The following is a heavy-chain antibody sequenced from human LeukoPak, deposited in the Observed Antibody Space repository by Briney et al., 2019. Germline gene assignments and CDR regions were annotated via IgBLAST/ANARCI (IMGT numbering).Heavy chain of an antibody. CDR2: ISAYNGNT. D-gene: IGHD6-19*01. CDR3: ARVGYSSGWYSGKDY. J-gene: IGHJ4*02. Sequence: GASVKVSCKASGYTFTSYGISWVRQAPGQGLEWMGWISAYNGNTNYAQKLQGRVTMTTDTSTGTAYMELRSLRSDDTAVYHCARVGYSSGWYSGKDYWGQGTLVTVSS. CDR1: GYTFTSYG. V-gene: IGHV1-18*01.